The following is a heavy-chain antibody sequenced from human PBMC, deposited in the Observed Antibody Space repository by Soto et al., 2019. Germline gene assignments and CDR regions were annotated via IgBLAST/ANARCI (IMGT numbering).Heavy chain of an antibody. CDR2: ITPFNGNT. CDR3: ATSGAAADQIDY. V-gene: IGHV1-45*02. Sequence: MQLVQSGAEVKKTGSSVKVSCKASGYTFTYRYLHWVRQAPGQALEWMGWITPFNGNTNYAQKFQDRVTITRDRSMSTAYMELSSLRSEDTAMYYCATSGAAADQIDYWGQGTLVTVSS. D-gene: IGHD6-13*01. CDR1: GYTFTYRY. J-gene: IGHJ4*02.